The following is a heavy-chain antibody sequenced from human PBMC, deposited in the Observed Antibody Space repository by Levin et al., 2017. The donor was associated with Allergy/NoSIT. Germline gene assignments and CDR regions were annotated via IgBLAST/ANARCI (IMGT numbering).Heavy chain of an antibody. D-gene: IGHD2-2*02. CDR2: IDSDGSGT. V-gene: IGHV3-74*01. CDR3: ARGGPYHAFDI. CDR1: RFTFINYW. Sequence: PGESLKISCAASRFTFINYWMHWVRQAPGKGLVWVSRIDSDGSGTIYADSVKGRFTISRDNAKNTLYLQMNSLRAEDTAVYYCARGGPYHAFDIWGQGTMVTVSS. J-gene: IGHJ3*02.